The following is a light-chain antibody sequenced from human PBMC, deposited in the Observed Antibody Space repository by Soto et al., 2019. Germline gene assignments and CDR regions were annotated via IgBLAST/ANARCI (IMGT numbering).Light chain of an antibody. CDR1: SSDVGPYKY. Sequence: QSALTQPPSASGSPGQSVTISFTGTSSDVGPYKYVSWYQQHPGKAPKLIIYAVNQRPSGVPDRFSGSKSGNTASLTVSGLVAEDQADYYCSSYASGNIYVFGTGTKVTVL. V-gene: IGLV2-8*01. CDR3: SSYASGNIYV. J-gene: IGLJ1*01. CDR2: AVN.